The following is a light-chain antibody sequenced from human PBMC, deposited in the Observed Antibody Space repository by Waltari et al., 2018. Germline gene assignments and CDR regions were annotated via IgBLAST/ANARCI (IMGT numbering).Light chain of an antibody. CDR3: QQYDSYPVT. J-gene: IGKJ4*01. V-gene: IGKV1-5*03. Sequence: GDRVTITCRASQSINNWLAWYQQKPGKAPNVLIYKTSLLESGVPSRFSGGGSGTEFTLTISSLQPDDSATYFCQQYDSYPVTFGRGTKVQIK. CDR1: QSINNW. CDR2: KTS.